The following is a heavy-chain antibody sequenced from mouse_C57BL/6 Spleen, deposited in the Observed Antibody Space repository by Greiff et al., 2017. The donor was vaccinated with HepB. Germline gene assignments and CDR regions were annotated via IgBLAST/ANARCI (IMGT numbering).Heavy chain of an antibody. J-gene: IGHJ2*01. D-gene: IGHD2-3*01. V-gene: IGHV5-9*01. Sequence: EVHLVESGGGLVKPGGSLKLSCAASGFPFSSYTMSWVRQTPEKRLEWVATISGGDGNTYYPDSVKGRFTIYRDNAKNTLYLQMSSLRSEDTALYYCARHPGYYHFDYWGQGTTLTVSS. CDR2: ISGGDGNT. CDR3: ARHPGYYHFDY. CDR1: GFPFSSYT.